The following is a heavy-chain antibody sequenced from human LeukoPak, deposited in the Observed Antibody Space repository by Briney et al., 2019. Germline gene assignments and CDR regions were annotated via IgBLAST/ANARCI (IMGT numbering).Heavy chain of an antibody. CDR1: GGSISSGGYY. CDR3: ARVSPHDEGWLDP. J-gene: IGHJ5*02. CDR2: IHYSGNT. V-gene: IGHV4-30-4*01. Sequence: PSQTLSLTCTVSGGSISSGGYYWSWIRQPPGKGLEWIGYIHYSGNTYYNPSLKSRVTVSVDTSKNQFSLKLSSVTAADTAVYFCARVSPHDEGWLDPWGQGTLVTVS. D-gene: IGHD3-3*01.